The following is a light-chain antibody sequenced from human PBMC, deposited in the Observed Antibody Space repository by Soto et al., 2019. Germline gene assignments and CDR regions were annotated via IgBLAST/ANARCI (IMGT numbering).Light chain of an antibody. Sequence: QSVLTQPPSASGTPGQRVTISCSGSSSNIGSNTVNWFQQLPGTAPKLLIYFNNRRPSGVPDRLSGSKSGTSASLAISGLQSEDEADYYCVAWDDSLNGWVFGGGTKVTVL. CDR3: VAWDDSLNGWV. J-gene: IGLJ3*02. CDR1: SSNIGSNT. CDR2: FNN. V-gene: IGLV1-44*01.